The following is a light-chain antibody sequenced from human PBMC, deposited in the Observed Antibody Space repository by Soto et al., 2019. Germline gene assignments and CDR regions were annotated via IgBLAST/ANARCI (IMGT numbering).Light chain of an antibody. V-gene: IGKV1-9*01. J-gene: IGKJ1*01. CDR3: QQLNSYPRT. CDR1: QGISSY. CDR2: AAS. Sequence: DTQQNQSPSFLSASVGDRVTITCRASQGISSYLAWYQQKPGKAPKLLIYAASTLQSGVPSRFSGSGSGTEFTLTISSLQPEDFATYYCQQLNSYPRTFGQGTRVDI.